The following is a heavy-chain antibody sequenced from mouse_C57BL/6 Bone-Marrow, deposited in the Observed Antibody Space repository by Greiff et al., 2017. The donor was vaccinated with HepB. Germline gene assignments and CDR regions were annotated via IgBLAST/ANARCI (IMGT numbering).Heavy chain of an antibody. CDR3: ERGRRRYYYAMDY. V-gene: IGHV1-52*01. CDR1: GYTFTSYW. CDR2: IDPSDSET. D-gene: IGHD1-1*01. Sequence: QVQLQQPGAELVRPGSSVKLSCKASGYTFTSYWMHWVKQRPIQGLEWIGNIDPSDSETHYNQKFKDKATLTVDKSSSTAYMQHSSLTSEDSAVYYCERGRRRYYYAMDYWGQGTSVTVSS. J-gene: IGHJ4*01.